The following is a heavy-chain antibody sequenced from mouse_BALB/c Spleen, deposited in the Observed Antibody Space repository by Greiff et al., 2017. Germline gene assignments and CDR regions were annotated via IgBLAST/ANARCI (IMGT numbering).Heavy chain of an antibody. CDR2: IWGDGST. V-gene: IGHV2-6-7*01. J-gene: IGHJ4*01. CDR3: ARDRYYGSSYTYAMDY. D-gene: IGHD1-1*01. Sequence: VQLVESGPGLVAPSQSLSITCTVSGFSLTGYGVNWVRQPPGKGLEWLGMIWGDGSTDYNSALKSRLSISKDNSKSQVFLKMNSLQTDDTARYYCARDRYYGSSYTYAMDYWGQGTSVTVSS. CDR1: GFSLTGYG.